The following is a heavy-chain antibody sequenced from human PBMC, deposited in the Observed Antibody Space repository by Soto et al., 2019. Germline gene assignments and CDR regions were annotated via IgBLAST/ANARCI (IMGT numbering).Heavy chain of an antibody. CDR3: ARRSYYYDSSGYPDDY. J-gene: IGHJ4*02. Sequence: WGSLRLSCAASGFTVSSNYMSWVRQAPGKGLEWVSVIYSGGSTYYADSVKGRFTISRDNSKNTLYLQMNSLRAEDTAVYYCARRSYYYDSSGYPDDYWGQGT. CDR2: IYSGGST. D-gene: IGHD3-22*01. CDR1: GFTVSSNY. V-gene: IGHV3-66*04.